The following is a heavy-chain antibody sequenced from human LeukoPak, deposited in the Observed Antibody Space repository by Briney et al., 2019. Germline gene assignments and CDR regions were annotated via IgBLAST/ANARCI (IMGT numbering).Heavy chain of an antibody. CDR3: ARDAAGMESWFDP. CDR2: IKHDGSEK. J-gene: IGHJ5*02. CDR1: GFTFGNFW. Sequence: GGSLRLSCAASGFTFGNFWMTWVRQAPGKGLEWVANIKHDGSEKYYVDSVKGRFTISRDNAKNSLYLQMNSLRSEDTAVYYCARDAAGMESWFDPWGQGTLVTVSS. D-gene: IGHD6-13*01. V-gene: IGHV3-7*03.